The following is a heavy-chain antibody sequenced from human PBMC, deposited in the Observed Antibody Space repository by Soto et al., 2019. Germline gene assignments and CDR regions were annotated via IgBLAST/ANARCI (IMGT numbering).Heavy chain of an antibody. CDR1: GFTFSSYA. CDR3: ARDLGYEDSSGYYNHGYFED. J-gene: IGHJ4*02. CDR2: ISYDGSNK. D-gene: IGHD3-22*01. Sequence: RLSCASSGFTFSSYAMHWVRQAPGKGLEWVAVISYDGSNKYYADSVKGRFTISRDNSKNTLYLQMNSLRAEDTAVYYCARDLGYEDSSGYYNHGYFEDWGQGTLVTVSS. V-gene: IGHV3-30-3*01.